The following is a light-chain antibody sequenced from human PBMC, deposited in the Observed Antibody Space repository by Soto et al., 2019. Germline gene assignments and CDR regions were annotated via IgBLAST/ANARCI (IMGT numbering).Light chain of an antibody. Sequence: DSVMTQSPESLSVSLGERATINCKSSQNLVSDSNTRDHLVWYQQHPGQPPRLLIYGISTRATGIPARFSGSGSGTEFSLTISSLQSEDFAVYYCQQYSKWPITFGQGTRLEIK. CDR2: GIS. J-gene: IGKJ5*01. V-gene: IGKV4-1*01. CDR3: QQYSKWPIT. CDR1: QNLVSDSNTRDH.